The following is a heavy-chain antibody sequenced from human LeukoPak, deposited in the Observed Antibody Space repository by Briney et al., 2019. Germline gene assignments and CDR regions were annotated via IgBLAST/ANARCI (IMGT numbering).Heavy chain of an antibody. CDR1: GFTFGDYA. CDR3: TRAGVAYCSSTSCYHDWFDP. V-gene: IGHV3-49*03. CDR2: IRSKAYGGTT. J-gene: IGHJ5*02. Sequence: GSLRLSCTASGFTFGDYAMSWFRQAPGKGLEWVGFIRSKAYGGTTEYAASVKGRFTISRDDSKSIAYLQMNSLKTEDTAVYYCTRAGVAYCSSTSCYHDWFDPWGQGTLVTVSS. D-gene: IGHD2-2*01.